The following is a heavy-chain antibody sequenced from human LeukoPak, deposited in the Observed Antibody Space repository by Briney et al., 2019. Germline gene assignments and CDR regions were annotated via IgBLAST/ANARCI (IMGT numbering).Heavy chain of an antibody. D-gene: IGHD6-13*01. Sequence: GGSLRLSCAASGFAFSSYGMHWARQAPGKGLEWVAVISNDGSDKYYGDYVKGRFTISRDNSKNTLYLQMNSLRAEDTAVYYCAKDGDIGAAGYYFDYWGQGTLVTVSS. CDR1: GFAFSSYG. V-gene: IGHV3-30*18. CDR2: ISNDGSDK. J-gene: IGHJ4*02. CDR3: AKDGDIGAAGYYFDY.